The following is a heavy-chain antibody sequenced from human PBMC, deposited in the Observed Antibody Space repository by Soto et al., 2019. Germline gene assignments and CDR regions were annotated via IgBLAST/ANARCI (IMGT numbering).Heavy chain of an antibody. D-gene: IGHD3-22*01. CDR1: GFTFSDYY. CDR2: ISSSGDII. CDR3: ARDLGYYASDGYFDY. V-gene: IGHV3-11*01. Sequence: LRLSCAASGFTFSDYYMSWIRQAPGKGLERVSYISSSGDIIYYADSVKGRFTISRDNAKNSLYLQLNSLRAEDTAVYYCARDLGYYASDGYFDYWGQGTVVTVSS. J-gene: IGHJ4*02.